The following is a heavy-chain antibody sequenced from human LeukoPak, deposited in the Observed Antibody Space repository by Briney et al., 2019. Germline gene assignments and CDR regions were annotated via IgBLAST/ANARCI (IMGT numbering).Heavy chain of an antibody. CDR1: GGTFSSYA. CDR3: ARDYDSSGYLNYFDY. J-gene: IGHJ4*02. CDR2: ISAYNGNT. V-gene: IGHV1-18*01. Sequence: ASVKVSCKASGGTFSSYAIRWVRQAPGQGLEWMGWISAYNGNTNYAQKLQGRVTMTTDTSTSTAYMELRSLRSDGTAVYYCARDYDSSGYLNYFDYWGQGTLVTVSS. D-gene: IGHD3-22*01.